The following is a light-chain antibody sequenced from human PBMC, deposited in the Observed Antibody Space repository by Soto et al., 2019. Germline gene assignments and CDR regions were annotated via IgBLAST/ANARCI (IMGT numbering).Light chain of an antibody. Sequence: QSALTQPASVSGSPGQSITISCTGTSSDVGNYDYVSWYQLHPGKAPKLMVFEVSNRPSGVSYRFSGSKSGNTASLTISGLQAEDEADYFCSSYSISTAYLFGNGTKVTVL. CDR1: SSDVGNYDY. CDR3: SSYSISTAYL. CDR2: EVS. V-gene: IGLV2-14*01. J-gene: IGLJ1*01.